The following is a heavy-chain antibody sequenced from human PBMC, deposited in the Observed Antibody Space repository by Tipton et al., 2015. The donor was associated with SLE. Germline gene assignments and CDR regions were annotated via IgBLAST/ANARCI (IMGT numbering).Heavy chain of an antibody. J-gene: IGHJ2*01. CDR1: GGSFSGYY. V-gene: IGHV4-34*01. CDR2: INHSGST. D-gene: IGHD3-3*01. Sequence: TLSLTCAVYGGSFSGYYWSWIRQPPGKGLEWIGEINHSGSTNYNPSLKSRVTISVDTSKNQFSLKLGSVTAADTAVYYCARETTIFGALVYFDLWGRGTLVTVSS. CDR3: ARETTIFGALVYFDL.